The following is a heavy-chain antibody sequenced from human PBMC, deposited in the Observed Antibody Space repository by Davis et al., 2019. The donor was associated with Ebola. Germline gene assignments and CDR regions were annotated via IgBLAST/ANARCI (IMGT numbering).Heavy chain of an antibody. D-gene: IGHD6-13*01. Sequence: PGGSLRLSCKGSGYSFTSYWIGWVRQMPGKGLEWMGIIYPGDSDTRYSPSFQGQVTISADKSISTAYLQWSSLKASDTAMYYCARLPYSSSWSYFDYWGQGTLVTVSS. V-gene: IGHV5-51*01. CDR1: GYSFTSYW. CDR2: IYPGDSDT. J-gene: IGHJ4*02. CDR3: ARLPYSSSWSYFDY.